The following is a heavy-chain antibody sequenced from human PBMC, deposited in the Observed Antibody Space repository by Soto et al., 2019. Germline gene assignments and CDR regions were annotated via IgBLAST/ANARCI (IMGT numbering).Heavy chain of an antibody. D-gene: IGHD2-15*01. V-gene: IGHV1-18*04. CDR2: ISDYNGKT. CDR1: GYTFTSYG. J-gene: IGHJ5*02. Sequence: ASVKVSCKASGYTFTSYGISWVRQAPGQGLEWMGWISDYNGKTNYAQKFQGRVTMTTDTSTSTAYMEVRSLRSDDTAVYYCARDRIVVVVGATPGWFDPWGQGTLVTVSS. CDR3: ARDRIVVVVGATPGWFDP.